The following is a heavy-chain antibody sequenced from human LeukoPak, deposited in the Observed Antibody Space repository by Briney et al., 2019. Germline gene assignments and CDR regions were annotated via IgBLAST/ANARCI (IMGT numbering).Heavy chain of an antibody. CDR2: INSDGSST. CDR1: GFTFSSYW. V-gene: IGHV3-74*01. CDR3: VKALRIGDAFDI. D-gene: IGHD1-14*01. J-gene: IGHJ3*02. Sequence: GGSLRLSCAASGFTFSSYWMHWVRQAPGKGLVWVSRINSDGSSTSYADSVKGRFTISRDNAKNTLYLQMNSLRAEDTAVYYCVKALRIGDAFDIWGQGTMVTVSS.